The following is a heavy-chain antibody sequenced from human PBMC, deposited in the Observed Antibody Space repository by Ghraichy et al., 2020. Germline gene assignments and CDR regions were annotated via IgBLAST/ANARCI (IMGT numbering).Heavy chain of an antibody. Sequence: SETLSLTCTVSGGSISSYYWSWIRQPPGKGLEWIGYIYYSGSTNYNPSLKSRVTISVDTSKNQFSLKLSSVTAVDTAVYYCAREESPYGDYVGNAFDIWGQGTMVTVSS. V-gene: IGHV4-59*01. D-gene: IGHD4-17*01. J-gene: IGHJ3*02. CDR3: AREESPYGDYVGNAFDI. CDR1: GGSISSYY. CDR2: IYYSGST.